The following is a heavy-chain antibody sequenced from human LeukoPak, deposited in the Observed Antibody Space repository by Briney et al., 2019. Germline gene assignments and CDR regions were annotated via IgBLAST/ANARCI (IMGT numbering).Heavy chain of an antibody. CDR1: GFTFSNYA. D-gene: IGHD1-26*01. Sequence: GGSLRLSCAASGFTFSNYAMSWVRQAPGKGLDLVSLTSDSGGSTYYADSVKGRFTISRDNSKNTLYLQMNSLRAEDTAVYYCAKGGGSRNFDYWGQGTLVAVSS. V-gene: IGHV3-23*01. J-gene: IGHJ4*02. CDR3: AKGGGSRNFDY. CDR2: TSDSGGST.